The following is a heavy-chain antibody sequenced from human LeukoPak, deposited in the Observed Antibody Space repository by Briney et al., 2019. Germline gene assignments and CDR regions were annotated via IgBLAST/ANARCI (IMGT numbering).Heavy chain of an antibody. Sequence: SGGSLRLSCAASGFTLNSHAMRWARPATGKGVEWVSSILGSGGSTYYADSVKGRFTISRDNSKNTLYLQMSSVTAEDTAVYYCAKGVAAAASAEYFQHWGQGTLVTVSS. V-gene: IGHV3-23*01. J-gene: IGHJ1*01. D-gene: IGHD6-13*01. CDR1: GFTLNSHA. CDR2: ILGSGGST. CDR3: AKGVAAAASAEYFQH.